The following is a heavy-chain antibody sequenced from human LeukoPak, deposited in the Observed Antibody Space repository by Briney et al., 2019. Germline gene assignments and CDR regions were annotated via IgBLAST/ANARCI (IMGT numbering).Heavy chain of an antibody. D-gene: IGHD3-10*01. CDR3: ARDSSYGSGSE. V-gene: IGHV3-21*01. Sequence: GGSLRLSCAASGFTFSSYRMTWVRQAPGKGVEWVSSISSSSSYIYYADSVKGRFTISRDNAKNSLYLQMNSLRAEDTAVYYCARDSSYGSGSERGQGTLVTVSS. J-gene: IGHJ4*02. CDR2: ISSSSSYI. CDR1: GFTFSSYR.